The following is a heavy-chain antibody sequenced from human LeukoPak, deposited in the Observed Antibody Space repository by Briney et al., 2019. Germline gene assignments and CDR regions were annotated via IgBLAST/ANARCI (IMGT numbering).Heavy chain of an antibody. CDR1: GVSISSSNSY. V-gene: IGHV4-39*07. CDR2: IYYSGNT. Sequence: SETLSLTCTVSGVSISSSNSYWGRIRHPPGKGLEWIGSIYYSGNTYYNASLKSQVSISIDTSKNQFSLKLSSVTAADTAVYYCARDRLSGWYRDAFDIWGQGTMVTVSS. J-gene: IGHJ3*02. CDR3: ARDRLSGWYRDAFDI. D-gene: IGHD6-19*01.